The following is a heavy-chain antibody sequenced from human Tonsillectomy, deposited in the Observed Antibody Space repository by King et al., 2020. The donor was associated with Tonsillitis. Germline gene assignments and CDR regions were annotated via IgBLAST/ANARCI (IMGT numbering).Heavy chain of an antibody. V-gene: IGHV3-73*02. CDR3: VTQNDD. Sequence: VQLVESGGGLVRPGGSLKLSCAASGFTFSGSVIHWVRQASGKGLEWVGRIRTKANNYATAYVASVKGRFTISRDDSTNTAYLQMNSLKTDDTAVYYCVTQNDDWGQGTLVTVSS. CDR2: IRTKANNYAT. CDR1: GFTFSGSV. J-gene: IGHJ4*02.